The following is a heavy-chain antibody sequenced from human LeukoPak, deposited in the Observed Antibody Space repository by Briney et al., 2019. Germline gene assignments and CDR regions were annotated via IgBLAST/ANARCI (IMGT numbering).Heavy chain of an antibody. V-gene: IGHV1-46*01. Sequence: ASVKVSCKASGYTFTGYYIHWVRQAPGQGLEWMGIINPSGSSPTYAQKFQGRVTMTSDTSTSTVFMELNRLRSADTAVYYCGKGTGASANSFDYWGQGSLVTVSS. D-gene: IGHD1-14*01. CDR3: GKGTGASANSFDY. CDR1: GYTFTGYY. J-gene: IGHJ4*02. CDR2: INPSGSSP.